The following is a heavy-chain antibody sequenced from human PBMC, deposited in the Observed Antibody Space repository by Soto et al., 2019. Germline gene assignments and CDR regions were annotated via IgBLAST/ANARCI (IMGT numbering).Heavy chain of an antibody. V-gene: IGHV1-69*13. Sequence: SVKVSWRADGGTFSSYAISWGRQAPGQGLEWMGGIIPILGTANYAQKFQGRVTITADESTSTAYMELSSLRSEDTAVYYCARDSARGTDAFDIWGQGTMVTVSS. D-gene: IGHD5-18*01. CDR1: GGTFSSYA. J-gene: IGHJ3*02. CDR2: IIPILGTA. CDR3: ARDSARGTDAFDI.